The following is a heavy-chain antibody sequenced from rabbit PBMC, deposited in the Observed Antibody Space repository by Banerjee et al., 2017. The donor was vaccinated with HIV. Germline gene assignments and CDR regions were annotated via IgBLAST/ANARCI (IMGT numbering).Heavy chain of an antibody. Sequence: GLEWIACIDTGSTGTTDYARWAKGRFTISKTSSTTVTLQMTSLTAADTATYFCARNFDLWGQGTLVTVS. V-gene: IGHV1S40*01. CDR2: IDTGSTGTT. J-gene: IGHJ4*01. CDR3: ARNFDL.